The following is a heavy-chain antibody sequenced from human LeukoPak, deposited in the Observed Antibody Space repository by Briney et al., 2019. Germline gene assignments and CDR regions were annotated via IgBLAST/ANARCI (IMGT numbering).Heavy chain of an antibody. CDR1: GLTGSHNY. V-gene: IGHV3-53*01. D-gene: IGHD4-17*01. CDR2: IHTSGDT. CDR3: IVFGDSNH. J-gene: IGHJ5*02. Sequence: GGSLRLSCAASGLTGSHNYVSWVRQAAGKGLEWVSAIHTSGDTCYADSVKGRFTISRDTSKNTLYLQINSLRVEDTAVYYCIVFGDSNHWGQGTLVTVSS.